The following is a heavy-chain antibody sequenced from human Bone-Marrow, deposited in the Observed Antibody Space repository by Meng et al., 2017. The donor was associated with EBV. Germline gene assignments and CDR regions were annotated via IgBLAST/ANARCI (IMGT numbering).Heavy chain of an antibody. D-gene: IGHD5-18*01. CDR1: GGCFSITD. CDR2: LLPLFVAP. CDR3: ARKSGYGYSSDY. Sequence: VQVGEEGALEKKDRASAMIFCIDSGGCFSITDTSRVRQAPRQGVGGMVGLLPLFVAPTYEQRNQERVIITADESTSTGYIVESSLLSDDTTVFYCARKSGYGYSSDYWGQGTLVTVSS. V-gene: IGHV1-69*01. J-gene: IGHJ4*02.